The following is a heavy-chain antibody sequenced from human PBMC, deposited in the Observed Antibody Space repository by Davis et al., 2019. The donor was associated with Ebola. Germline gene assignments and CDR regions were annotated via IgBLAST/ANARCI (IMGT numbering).Heavy chain of an antibody. CDR3: AKGGFSYGYADH. Sequence: GESLKISCVASGFTFSSYGMSWVRQAPGKGLEWVSSISRISSYTYYADSVRGRFTISRDNAKNSLYLQMNSLRAEDTAVYYCAKGGFSYGYADHWGQGSLVTVSS. J-gene: IGHJ4*02. D-gene: IGHD5-18*01. V-gene: IGHV3-21*01. CDR1: GFTFSSYG. CDR2: ISRISSYT.